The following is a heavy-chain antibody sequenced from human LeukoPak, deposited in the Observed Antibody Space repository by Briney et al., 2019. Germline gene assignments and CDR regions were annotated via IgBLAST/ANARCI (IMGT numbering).Heavy chain of an antibody. J-gene: IGHJ4*02. Sequence: GRSLRLSCAASGFTFSSYGMHWARQAPGKGLEWVAVISYDGSNKYYADSVKGRFTISRDNSKNTLYLQMNSLRAEDTAVYYCEKEKAQRYSGYDSYYFDYWGQGTLVTVSS. CDR3: EKEKAQRYSGYDSYYFDY. D-gene: IGHD5-12*01. CDR1: GFTFSSYG. V-gene: IGHV3-30*18. CDR2: ISYDGSNK.